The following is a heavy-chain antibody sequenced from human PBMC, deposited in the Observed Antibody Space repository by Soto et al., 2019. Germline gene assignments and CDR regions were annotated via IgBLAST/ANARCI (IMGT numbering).Heavy chain of an antibody. CDR2: ITYEGRNK. CDR3: AKARGANNWANYYGLDV. V-gene: IGHV3-30*18. Sequence: GGSLRLSCAASGFIFADYGMHWVRQAPGKGLEWVALITYEGRNKYYADAVKGRFTISRDNAKNMVSLQMDSLRAEDTAVYYCAKARGANNWANYYGLDVWGQGTTVTVSS. J-gene: IGHJ6*02. D-gene: IGHD1-1*01. CDR1: GFIFADYG.